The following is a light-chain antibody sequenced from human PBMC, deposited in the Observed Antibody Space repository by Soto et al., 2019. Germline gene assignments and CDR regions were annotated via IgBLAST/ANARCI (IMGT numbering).Light chain of an antibody. CDR2: TDN. J-gene: IGLJ3*02. Sequence: QSVLTQPPSASGAPGQRVTISCSGSSSNIGSNPVNWYQQLPGTAPKLLIYTDNERPSGVPDRFSGSKSGTSASLAIGGLQSEDEADYYCATWDDSLSGPLFGGGTKLTVL. V-gene: IGLV1-44*01. CDR3: ATWDDSLSGPL. CDR1: SSNIGSNP.